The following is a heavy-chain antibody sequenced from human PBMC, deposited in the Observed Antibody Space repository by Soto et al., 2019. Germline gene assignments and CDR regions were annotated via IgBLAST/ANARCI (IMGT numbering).Heavy chain of an antibody. CDR3: ARGDCSSTSCYIDY. J-gene: IGHJ4*02. CDR2: IYSGGST. CDR1: GFTVSSNY. D-gene: IGHD2-2*02. V-gene: IGHV3-66*01. Sequence: GGSLRLSCAASGFTVSSNYMSWVRQAPGKGLEWVSVIYSGGSTYYADSVKGRFTISRDNSKNTLYLQMNSLRAEGTAVYYCARGDCSSTSCYIDYWGQGTLVTVSS.